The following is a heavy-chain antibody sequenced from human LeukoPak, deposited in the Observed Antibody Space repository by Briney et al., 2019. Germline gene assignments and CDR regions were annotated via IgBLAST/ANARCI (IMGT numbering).Heavy chain of an antibody. J-gene: IGHJ6*02. CDR3: ARVDPSIVGATGPLYYYYYGMDV. Sequence: ASVKVSCKASGYTFTSYYMHWVRQAPGQGLEWMGIINPSGGSTSYAQKFQGRVTMTRDTSTSTVYMELSSLRSEDTAVYYCARVDPSIVGATGPLYYYYYGMDVWGQGTTVTVSS. V-gene: IGHV1-46*01. CDR2: INPSGGST. D-gene: IGHD1-26*01. CDR1: GYTFTSYY.